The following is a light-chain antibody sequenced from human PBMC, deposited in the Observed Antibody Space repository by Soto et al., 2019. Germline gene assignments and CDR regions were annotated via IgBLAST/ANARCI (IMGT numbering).Light chain of an antibody. J-gene: IGLJ2*01. Sequence: QSALTQPASVSGSPGQSITISCTGTSSDVGSYNIVSWYQQHPGKAPKLMIYEGSKRPSGVSNRFSGSKSGNTASLTISGLQAEDEADYYCCSYAGSSPVFGGGTKLTVL. V-gene: IGLV2-23*01. CDR2: EGS. CDR3: CSYAGSSPV. CDR1: SSDVGSYNI.